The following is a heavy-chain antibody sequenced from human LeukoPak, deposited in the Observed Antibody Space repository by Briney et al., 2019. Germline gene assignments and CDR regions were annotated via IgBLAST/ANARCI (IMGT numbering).Heavy chain of an antibody. CDR1: GFTFSSYS. V-gene: IGHV3-48*01. J-gene: IGHJ4*02. Sequence: GGSLRLSCAASGFTFSSYSMNWVRQAPGEGREWISYICSSSSTLFYADSVKGRFTISRDNAKNSLYLQMNSLRAEDTAVYYCARDRAHAYWGQGTLVTVSS. CDR3: ARDRAHAY. CDR2: ICSSSSTL.